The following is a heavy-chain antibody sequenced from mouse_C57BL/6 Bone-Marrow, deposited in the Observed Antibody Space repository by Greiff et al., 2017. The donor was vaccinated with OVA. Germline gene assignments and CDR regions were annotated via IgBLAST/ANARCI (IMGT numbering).Heavy chain of an antibody. CDR1: GYTFTSYW. CDR2: IYPGSGST. V-gene: IGHV1-55*01. Sequence: VQLQQPGAELVKPGASVKMSCKASGYTFTSYWITWVKQRPGQGLEWIGDIYPGSGSTNYNEKFKSKATLTVDTSSSTAYMQLSSLTSEDSAVYYCARITTVVAQLPMDYWGQGTSVTVSS. CDR3: ARITTVVAQLPMDY. J-gene: IGHJ4*01. D-gene: IGHD1-1*01.